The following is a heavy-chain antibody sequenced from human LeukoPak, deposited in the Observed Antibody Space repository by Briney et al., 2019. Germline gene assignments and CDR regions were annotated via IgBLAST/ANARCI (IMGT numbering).Heavy chain of an antibody. CDR1: GYSSTNYW. J-gene: IGHJ3*02. Sequence: GESLKISCKGSGYSSTNYWIGWVRQMPGKGLEWMGTIYPGDSDTRYSPSFQGQVTISADKSINTAYLQWSSLKASDTAMYYCARRGYCSGDGCFSHAFDIWGQGTMVTVSS. D-gene: IGHD2-15*01. V-gene: IGHV5-51*01. CDR2: IYPGDSDT. CDR3: ARRGYCSGDGCFSHAFDI.